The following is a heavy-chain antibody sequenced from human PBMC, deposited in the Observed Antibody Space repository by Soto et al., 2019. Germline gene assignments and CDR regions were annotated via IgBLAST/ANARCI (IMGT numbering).Heavy chain of an antibody. D-gene: IGHD2-2*01. V-gene: IGHV3-9*01. CDR2: ISWNSGSI. Sequence: EVQLVESGGGLVQPGRSLRLSCAASGFTFDDYAMHWVRQAPGKGLEWVSGISWNSGSIGYADSVKGRFTISRDNAKNSLYLQMNSLRAEDTALYYFAPQGDCSSTSCPNGGYWGQGTLVTVSS. J-gene: IGHJ4*02. CDR1: GFTFDDYA. CDR3: APQGDCSSTSCPNGGY.